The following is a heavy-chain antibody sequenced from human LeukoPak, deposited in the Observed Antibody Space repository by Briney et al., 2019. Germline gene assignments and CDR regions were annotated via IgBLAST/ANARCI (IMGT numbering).Heavy chain of an antibody. V-gene: IGHV1-46*01. D-gene: IGHD1-1*01. Sequence: ASVKVSCKASGYTFTGYYMHWVRQAPGQGLEWMGIITPTDGRRTYAQRLQGRVTMTRDTSTNTVYMELSSLTSEDTAIYYCARDYNWSFGSWGQGTPVTVSS. CDR2: ITPTDGRR. J-gene: IGHJ4*02. CDR3: ARDYNWSFGS. CDR1: GYTFTGYY.